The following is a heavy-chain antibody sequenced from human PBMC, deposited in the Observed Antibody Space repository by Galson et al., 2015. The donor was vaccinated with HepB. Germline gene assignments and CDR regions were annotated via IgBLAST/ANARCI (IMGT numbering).Heavy chain of an antibody. J-gene: IGHJ5*02. CDR1: GGSISNSSCF. CDR3: ARHQASYYTFWMSFYNWFDP. V-gene: IGHV4-39*01. Sequence: ETLSLTCTVSGGSISNSSCFWGWVRQSPGKGLEWIGSIFHNGYTYYNPSLKSRVAISVDTSKNQFSLKVTSVTAADTAVYYCARHQASYYTFWMSFYNWFDPWGQGTLVTVSS. D-gene: IGHD3/OR15-3a*01. CDR2: IFHNGYT.